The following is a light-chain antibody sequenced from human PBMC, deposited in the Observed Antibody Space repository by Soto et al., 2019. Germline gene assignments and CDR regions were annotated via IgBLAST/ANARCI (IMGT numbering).Light chain of an antibody. V-gene: IGKV3-20*01. CDR2: GAS. CDR3: HQYDSWT. Sequence: EILMTQSPATLSVSPGERATLSCRASQSFNSIYLAWYQQKPGHAPRLLIYGASSRATGIPERFSGSGSGTDFTLTISRMEPEDFAVYYCHQYDSWTFGHGTKVDIK. J-gene: IGKJ1*01. CDR1: QSFNSIY.